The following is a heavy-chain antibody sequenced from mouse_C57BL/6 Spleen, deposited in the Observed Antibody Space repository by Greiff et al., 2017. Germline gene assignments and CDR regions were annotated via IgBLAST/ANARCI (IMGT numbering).Heavy chain of an antibody. CDR3: ARRGVDSSGYEVYFDY. V-gene: IGHV5-6*02. D-gene: IGHD3-2*02. CDR1: GFTFSSYG. Sequence: EVKLVESGGDLVKPGGSLKLSCAASGFTFSSYGMSWVRQTPDKRLEWVATISSGGSYTYYPDSVKGRFTISRDNAKNTLYLQMSSLKSEDTAMYYCARRGVDSSGYEVYFDYWGQGTTLTVSS. CDR2: ISSGGSYT. J-gene: IGHJ2*01.